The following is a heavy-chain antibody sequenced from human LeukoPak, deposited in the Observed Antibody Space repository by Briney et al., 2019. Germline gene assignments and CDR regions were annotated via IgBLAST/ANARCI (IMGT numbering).Heavy chain of an antibody. J-gene: IGHJ6*03. CDR2: INPNSGGT. Sequence: ASVKVSCKASGYTFTDYYIHWVRQAPGQGLEWMGWINPNSGGTNYAQKLQGRVTMTTDTSTSTAYMELRSLRSDDTAVYYCARVATYSNSYYYYYYYMDVWGKGTTVTVSS. D-gene: IGHD4-11*01. CDR3: ARVATYSNSYYYYYYYMDV. CDR1: GYTFTDYY. V-gene: IGHV1-2*02.